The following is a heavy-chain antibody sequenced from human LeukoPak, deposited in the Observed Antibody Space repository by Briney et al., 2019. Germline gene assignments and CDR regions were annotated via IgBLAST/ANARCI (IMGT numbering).Heavy chain of an antibody. CDR2: IYYSGST. V-gene: IGHV4-59*01. J-gene: IGHJ1*01. D-gene: IGHD2-21*01. Sequence: PSETLSLTCTVSGGSISSYYWNWVRQPPGKGLEWICYIYYSGSTNYNPSLKSRVTISVDTSKNQFSLKLSSVTDADTAVYYCARGGWCPESFQHWGQGALVTVSS. CDR1: GGSISSYY. CDR3: ARGGWCPESFQH.